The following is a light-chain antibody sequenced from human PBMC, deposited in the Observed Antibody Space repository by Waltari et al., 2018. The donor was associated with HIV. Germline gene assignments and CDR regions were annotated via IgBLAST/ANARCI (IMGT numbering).Light chain of an antibody. CDR3: ASFTSNTWL. V-gene: IGLV2-14*01. Sequence: QSALTQPASVSASHGQPITIPCAGNNGDLACDKSLSWSPHAPVHAPQLVIYEGTNRPLGVSDRFSASKSGDTASLTISYLLNEYEGDYYCASFTSNTWLFGGGTKVTVL. CDR2: EGT. CDR1: NGDLACDKS. J-gene: IGLJ3*02.